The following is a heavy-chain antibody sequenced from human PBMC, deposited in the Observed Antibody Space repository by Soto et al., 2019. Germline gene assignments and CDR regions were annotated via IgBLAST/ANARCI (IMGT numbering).Heavy chain of an antibody. Sequence: QVQLVESGGGVVQPGRSLRLSCAASGFTFSSYGMHWVRQAPGQGLEWMGGIIPIFGTANYAQKFQGRVTITADESTSTAYMELSSLRSEDTAVYYCARDSSNYDFWSGYYLSGMDVWGQGTTVTVSS. J-gene: IGHJ6*02. CDR3: ARDSSNYDFWSGYYLSGMDV. V-gene: IGHV1-69*01. D-gene: IGHD3-3*01. CDR1: GFTFSSYG. CDR2: IIPIFGTA.